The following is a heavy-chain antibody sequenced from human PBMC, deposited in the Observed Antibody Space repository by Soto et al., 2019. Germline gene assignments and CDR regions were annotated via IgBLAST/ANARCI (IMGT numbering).Heavy chain of an antibody. CDR2: LDQDGSER. D-gene: IGHD3-16*01. Sequence: EVQLVESGGGLVQPGGSLRLSCAASGFTFSTYWMTWVRRPPGTGLEWVANLDQDGSERYYVDSVRGRFTISRDNAKNSLYLQMNSLRAEDTAVYYCVCGGNFFVYCGQGTLVTVSP. CDR1: GFTFSTYW. V-gene: IGHV3-7*01. J-gene: IGHJ4*02. CDR3: VCGGNFFVY.